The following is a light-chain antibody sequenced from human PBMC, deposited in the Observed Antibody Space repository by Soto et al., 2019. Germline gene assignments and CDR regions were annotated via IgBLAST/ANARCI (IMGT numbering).Light chain of an antibody. CDR2: GAS. Sequence: EVVMTQSPATLSVSPGARATLSCRASQSVSNNLAWFQQKPGQALRLLIYGASTRLTGIPARFSGSGSGTQFTLTISSLLSEDVAVYYCQQSNEWPVTFGPGTKVHIK. CDR1: QSVSNN. CDR3: QQSNEWPVT. V-gene: IGKV3-15*01. J-gene: IGKJ3*01.